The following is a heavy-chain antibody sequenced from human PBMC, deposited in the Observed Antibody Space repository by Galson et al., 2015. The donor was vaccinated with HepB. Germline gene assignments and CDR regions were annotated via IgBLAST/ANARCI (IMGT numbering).Heavy chain of an antibody. CDR3: ASGITMVRGGD. CDR2: INPSGGST. D-gene: IGHD3-10*01. V-gene: IGHV1-46*03. J-gene: IGHJ4*01. CDR1: GYTFTSYY. Sequence: SVKVSCKASGYTFTSYYMHWVRQAPGQGLEWMGIINPSGGSTSYAQKFQGRVTMTRDTSTSTAYMELSSLRSEDTAVYYCASGITMVRGGDWGQGPLVTVSS.